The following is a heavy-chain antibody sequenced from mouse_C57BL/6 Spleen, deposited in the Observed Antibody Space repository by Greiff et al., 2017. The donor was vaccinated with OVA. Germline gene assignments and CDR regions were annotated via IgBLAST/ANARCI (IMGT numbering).Heavy chain of an antibody. V-gene: IGHV1-50*01. CDR3: ARGVRRYYFDY. CDR1: GYTFTSYW. CDR2: IDPSDSYT. J-gene: IGHJ2*01. Sequence: VQLQQPGAELVKPGASVKLSCKASGYTFTSYWMQWVQQRPGQGLEWIGEIDPSDSYTTYHQKFKGKATLTVDTSSSTAYMQLSSLTSEVSAVYYCARGVRRYYFDYWGQGTTLTVSS.